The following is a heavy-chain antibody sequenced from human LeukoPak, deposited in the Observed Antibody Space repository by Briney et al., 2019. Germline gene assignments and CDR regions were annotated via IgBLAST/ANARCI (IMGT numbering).Heavy chain of an antibody. D-gene: IGHD2-15*01. CDR1: GFTFSSYA. CDR3: ARAEDIVVVVAATQGYYFDY. CDR2: ISYDGSNK. V-gene: IGHV3-30*04. Sequence: GRSLRLSCAASGFTFSSYAMHWVRQAPGKGLEWVAVISYDGSNKYYADSVKGRFTISRDNSKNTLYLQMNSLRAEDTAVYYCARAEDIVVVVAATQGYYFDYWGQGTLVTVSS. J-gene: IGHJ4*02.